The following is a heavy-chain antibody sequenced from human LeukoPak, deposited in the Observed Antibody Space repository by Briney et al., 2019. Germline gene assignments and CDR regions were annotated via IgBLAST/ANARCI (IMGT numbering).Heavy chain of an antibody. CDR3: AREGVVVSAAVDY. J-gene: IGHJ4*02. V-gene: IGHV3-23*01. D-gene: IGHD2-2*01. Sequence: PGWSLRLSCAASGFTFSSYAMNWVRQAPEKGLEWVSAISAGGDGTNYADSVRGRFTISRDNAKNSLYLQMNSLRAEDTAVYYCAREGVVVSAAVDYWGQGTLVTVSS. CDR1: GFTFSSYA. CDR2: ISAGGDGT.